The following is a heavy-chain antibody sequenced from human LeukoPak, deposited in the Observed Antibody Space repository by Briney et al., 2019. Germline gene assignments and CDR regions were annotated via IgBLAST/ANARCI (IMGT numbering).Heavy chain of an antibody. V-gene: IGHV1-69*05. D-gene: IGHD5-24*01. CDR2: IIPIFGTA. Sequence: GASVKVSCKASGYTFTSYDINWVRQATGQGLEWMGGIIPIFGTANYAQKFQGRVTITTDESTSTAYMELSSLRSEDTAVYYCARGHPTLSRAPWFDPWGQGTLVTVSS. J-gene: IGHJ5*02. CDR1: GYTFTSYD. CDR3: ARGHPTLSRAPWFDP.